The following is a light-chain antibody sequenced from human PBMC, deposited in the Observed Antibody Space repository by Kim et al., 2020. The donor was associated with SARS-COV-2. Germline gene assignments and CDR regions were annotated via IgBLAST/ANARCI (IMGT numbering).Light chain of an antibody. CDR1: QSISSH. CDR3: QQSYITPFT. V-gene: IGKV1-39*01. J-gene: IGKJ3*01. Sequence: ASVGDRVTINCRTTQSISSHLNWYQQKPGRAPKLLISAASTLQGGVPSRFSGSGSETDFTLTISSLQPEDFATYFCQQSYITPFTFGAGTKVDIK. CDR2: AAS.